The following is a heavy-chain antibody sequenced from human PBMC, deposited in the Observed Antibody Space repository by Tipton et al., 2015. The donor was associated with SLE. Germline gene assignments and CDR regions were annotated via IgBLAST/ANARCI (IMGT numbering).Heavy chain of an antibody. Sequence: TLSLTCAVYGGSFSGYYWSWIRQPPGKGLEWIGEINHSGSTNYNPSLKRRVTISVDTSKNQFSLKLSSVTAADTAVYYCARGIAVAGPFDYWGQGTLVTVSS. CDR3: ARGIAVAGPFDY. V-gene: IGHV4-34*01. CDR1: GGSFSGYY. J-gene: IGHJ4*02. D-gene: IGHD6-19*01. CDR2: INHSGST.